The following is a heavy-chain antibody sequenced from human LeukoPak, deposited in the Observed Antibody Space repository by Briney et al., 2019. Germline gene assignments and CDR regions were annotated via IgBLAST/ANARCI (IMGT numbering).Heavy chain of an antibody. D-gene: IGHD2-15*01. CDR3: AAHQGYCSGGGCGPY. J-gene: IGHJ4*02. CDR2: IGNDGSNK. V-gene: IGHV3-30*02. Sequence: PGGSLRLSCAASGFTSSTFGMHWVRQAPGKGLEWLAFIGNDGSNKYYVDSVKGRFTISRDNSKNTLYLQMNTLRAEDTAVYHCAAHQGYCSGGGCGPYWGQGTQVTVSS. CDR1: GFTSSTFG.